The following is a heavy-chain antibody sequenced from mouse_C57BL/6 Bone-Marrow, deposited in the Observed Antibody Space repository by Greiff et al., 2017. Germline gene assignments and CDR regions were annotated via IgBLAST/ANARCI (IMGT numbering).Heavy chain of an antibody. CDR1: GYTFTSYG. V-gene: IGHV1-81*01. CDR2: IYPRSGNT. D-gene: IGHD1-1*01. CDR3: AREYYGSSWAY. Sequence: VQLQQSGAELARPGASVKLSCKASGYTFTSYGISWVKQRTGQGLEWIGEIYPRSGNTYYNEKFKGKATLTADQSSSTAYMELRSLTSEDSAVYFCAREYYGSSWAYWGQGTLVTVSA. J-gene: IGHJ3*01.